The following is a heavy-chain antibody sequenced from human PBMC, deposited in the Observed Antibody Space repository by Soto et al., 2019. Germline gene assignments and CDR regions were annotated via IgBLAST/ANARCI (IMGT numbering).Heavy chain of an antibody. CDR2: ITTYNGDT. CDR1: GYSFTGYG. J-gene: IGHJ3*01. V-gene: IGHV1-18*04. D-gene: IGHD5-12*01. CDR3: ARGRGYSLIPVVDDAVDV. Sequence: ASVKVSCKASGYSFTGYGINGVRQAPGQGLQWLGRITTYNGDTNYAQNFQGRVTMTTDTSTSTTYMELRSLRSDDTAVYFCARGRGYSLIPVVDDAVDVWGQGTLVTVSS.